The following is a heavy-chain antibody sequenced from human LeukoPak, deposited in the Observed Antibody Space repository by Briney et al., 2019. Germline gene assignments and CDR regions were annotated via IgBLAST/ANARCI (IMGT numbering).Heavy chain of an antibody. D-gene: IGHD4-17*01. CDR3: ARDTLVYADSPDAFDI. V-gene: IGHV3-48*03. Sequence: PGGSLRLFCAGSGFIFSNYVLHWVRQSPDKGLEWVSYIGSSGSTVYYADSVKGRFTISRDNAKNSLYLQMNSLRDEDTAVYYCARDTLVYADSPDAFDIWGQGTMVTVSS. CDR1: GFIFSNYV. J-gene: IGHJ3*02. CDR2: IGSSGSTV.